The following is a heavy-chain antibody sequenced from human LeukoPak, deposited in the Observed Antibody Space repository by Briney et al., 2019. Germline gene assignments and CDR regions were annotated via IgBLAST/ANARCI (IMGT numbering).Heavy chain of an antibody. CDR3: ARGSQYDSGGYYLPPPLDY. D-gene: IGHD3-22*01. Sequence: GASVKVSCKASGGTFSSYAISWVRQAPGQGLEWMGRIIPILGIANYAQKFQGRVTITADKSTSTAYMELSSLRSEDTAVYYCARGSQYDSGGYYLPPPLDYWGQGTLVTVSS. J-gene: IGHJ4*02. CDR2: IIPILGIA. V-gene: IGHV1-69*04. CDR1: GGTFSSYA.